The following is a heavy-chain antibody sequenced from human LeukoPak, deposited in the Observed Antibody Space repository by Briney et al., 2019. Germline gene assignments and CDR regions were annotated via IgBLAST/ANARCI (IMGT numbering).Heavy chain of an antibody. CDR3: ARGRPGGGGSWFDP. D-gene: IGHD3-10*01. J-gene: IGHJ5*02. V-gene: IGHV4-34*01. Sequence: SETLSLTCAVYGGSFSGYYWSWIRQPPGKGLEWIGEINHSGSTNYNPPLKSRVTISVDTSKNQFSLKLSSVTAADTAVYYCARGRPGGGGSWFDPWGQGTLVTVSS. CDR2: INHSGST. CDR1: GGSFSGYY.